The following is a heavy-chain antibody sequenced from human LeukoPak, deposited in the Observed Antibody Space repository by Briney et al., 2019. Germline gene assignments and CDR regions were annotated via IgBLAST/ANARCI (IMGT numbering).Heavy chain of an antibody. Sequence: SETLSLTCTVSGGSISSSSYYWGWIRQPPGKGLEWIGSIYYSGSTYYNPSLKSRVTISVDTSKNQFSLRLTSVTAADAAVYYCARDRAVAAGGLYFDFWGQGTLVTVSS. V-gene: IGHV4-39*07. D-gene: IGHD6-19*01. J-gene: IGHJ4*02. CDR1: GGSISSSSYY. CDR2: IYYSGST. CDR3: ARDRAVAAGGLYFDF.